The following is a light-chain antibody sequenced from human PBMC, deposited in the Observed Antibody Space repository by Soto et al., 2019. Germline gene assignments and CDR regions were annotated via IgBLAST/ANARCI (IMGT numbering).Light chain of an antibody. CDR3: QSYDTTLSGVV. CDR1: SSNIGGGYD. V-gene: IGLV1-40*01. J-gene: IGLJ2*01. CDR2: GNN. Sequence: QPVLTQPPSVSGAPGQRVTISCTGSSSNIGGGYDVHWYQQLPGTAPKLLIYGNNNRPSGVPDRFSGSKSGTSASLAITGLQAEDEADYYCQSYDTTLSGVVFGGGTKLTVL.